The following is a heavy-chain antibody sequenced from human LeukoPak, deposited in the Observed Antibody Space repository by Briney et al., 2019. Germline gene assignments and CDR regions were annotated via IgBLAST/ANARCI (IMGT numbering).Heavy chain of an antibody. CDR3: AKEGEQQLVLLGWFDP. D-gene: IGHD6-13*01. J-gene: IGHJ5*02. Sequence: GGSLRLSCAASGFTFSSYAMSWVRQAPGKGLEWVSAISGSGGSTYYADSVKGRFTISRDNSKNTLYLQMNSLRAEDTAVYYCAKEGEQQLVLLGWFDPWGQGTLVTVSS. CDR2: ISGSGGST. V-gene: IGHV3-23*01. CDR1: GFTFSSYA.